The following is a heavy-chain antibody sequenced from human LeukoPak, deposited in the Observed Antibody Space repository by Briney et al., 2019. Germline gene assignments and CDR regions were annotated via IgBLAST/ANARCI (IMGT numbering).Heavy chain of an antibody. CDR1: GFTFSSYS. Sequence: PGGSLRLSCAASGFTFSSYSMNWVRQAPGKGLEWVSVIYSGGSTYYADSVKGRFTISRDNSKNTLYLQMNSLRAEDTAVYYCASVDFDYWGQGTLVTVSS. CDR3: ASVDFDY. V-gene: IGHV3-53*01. J-gene: IGHJ4*02. CDR2: IYSGGST.